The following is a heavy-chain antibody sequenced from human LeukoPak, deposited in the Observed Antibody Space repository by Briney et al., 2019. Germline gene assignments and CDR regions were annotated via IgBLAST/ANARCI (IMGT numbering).Heavy chain of an antibody. V-gene: IGHV3-7*01. CDR2: IKQDGSEK. Sequence: GGSLRLSCAASGFTFSSYWMSWVRQAPGKGLEWVANIKQDGSEKYYVDSVKGRLTISRDNAKNSLYLQMNSLRAEDTAVYYCARDLYYDSSGYYYGYWGQGTLVTVSS. J-gene: IGHJ4*02. CDR1: GFTFSSYW. CDR3: ARDLYYDSSGYYYGY. D-gene: IGHD3-22*01.